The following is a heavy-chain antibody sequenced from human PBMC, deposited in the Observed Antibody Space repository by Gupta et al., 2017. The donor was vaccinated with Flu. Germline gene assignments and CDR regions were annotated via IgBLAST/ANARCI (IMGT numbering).Heavy chain of an antibody. J-gene: IGHJ6*02. D-gene: IGHD2-8*02. Sequence: EVQLVESGGGLVQPGRSLRLSCAASGFTFDDYAMHWVRQAPGKGLEWVSGISWNSGSIGYADSVKGRFTISRDNAKNSLYLQMNSLRAEDTALYYCAKDTTVLIGPEASYGMDVWGQGTTVTVSS. V-gene: IGHV3-9*01. CDR3: AKDTTVLIGPEASYGMDV. CDR1: GFTFDDYA. CDR2: ISWNSGSI.